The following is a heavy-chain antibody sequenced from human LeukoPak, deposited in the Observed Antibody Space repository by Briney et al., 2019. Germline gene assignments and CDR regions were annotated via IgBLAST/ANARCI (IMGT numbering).Heavy chain of an antibody. Sequence: PSETLSLTCTVSGGSISSGDYYWSWIRQPPGKGLEWIGYIYYSGSTNYNPSLKSRVTISVDTSKNQFSLKLSSVTAVDTAVYYCARTLYSSGHLDPWGQGTLVTVSS. J-gene: IGHJ5*02. D-gene: IGHD6-19*01. CDR2: IYYSGST. V-gene: IGHV4-61*08. CDR1: GGSISSGDYY. CDR3: ARTLYSSGHLDP.